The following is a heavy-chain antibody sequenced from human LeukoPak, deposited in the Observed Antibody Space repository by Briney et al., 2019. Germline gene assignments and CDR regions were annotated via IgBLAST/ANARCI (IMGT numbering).Heavy chain of an antibody. Sequence: GASVKVSCKASGYTFTSYGISWVRQAPGQGLEWMGWISAYNGNTNYAQKLQGRVTMTTDTSTSTAYMELRSLRSDDTAVYYCARDRRYYGSGSYGDDYWGQGTLVTVSS. CDR3: ARDRRYYGSGSYGDDY. D-gene: IGHD3-10*01. CDR1: GYTFTSYG. V-gene: IGHV1-18*01. J-gene: IGHJ4*02. CDR2: ISAYNGNT.